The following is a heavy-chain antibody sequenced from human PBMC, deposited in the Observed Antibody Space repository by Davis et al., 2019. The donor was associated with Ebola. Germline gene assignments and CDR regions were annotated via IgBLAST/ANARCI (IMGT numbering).Heavy chain of an antibody. V-gene: IGHV3-23*01. J-gene: IGHJ3*02. D-gene: IGHD3-22*01. CDR2: ISGSGGST. Sequence: PGGSLRLSCAASGFTFSSYAMSWVRQAPGKGLEWVSAISGSGGSTYYADSVKGRFTISRDNAKNSLYLQMNSLRAEDTALYYCAKDSLDSSGYGAFDIWGQGTMVTVSS. CDR1: GFTFSSYA. CDR3: AKDSLDSSGYGAFDI.